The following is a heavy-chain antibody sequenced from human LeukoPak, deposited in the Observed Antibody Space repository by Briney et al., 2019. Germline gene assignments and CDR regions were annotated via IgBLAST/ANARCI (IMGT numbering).Heavy chain of an antibody. CDR1: GFTFSDYA. CDR3: AKRGMTTIKEGFDY. J-gene: IGHJ4*02. V-gene: IGHV3-23*01. D-gene: IGHD5-24*01. CDR2: NSGSGKST. Sequence: GGSLRLSYAASGFTFSDYAMSWVRQAPGKGLEWVSANSGSGKSTYYADSVKGRFTISRDNSKNTLYLQMNSLRAEDTAVYYCAKRGMTTIKEGFDYWGQGTLVTVSS.